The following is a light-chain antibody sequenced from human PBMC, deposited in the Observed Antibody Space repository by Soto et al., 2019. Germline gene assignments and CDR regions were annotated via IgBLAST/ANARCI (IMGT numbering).Light chain of an antibody. V-gene: IGKV3-11*01. Sequence: EIVLTQSPATLSLSPGDRATLSCRVSQSVSSYLAWYQQKPGQAPRLLIYVASKRATGIPARFSGSGSGTDFTLTISSLEPEDFAVYYCQQRPDWPITFGQGTRLEIK. CDR1: QSVSSY. CDR2: VAS. CDR3: QQRPDWPIT. J-gene: IGKJ5*01.